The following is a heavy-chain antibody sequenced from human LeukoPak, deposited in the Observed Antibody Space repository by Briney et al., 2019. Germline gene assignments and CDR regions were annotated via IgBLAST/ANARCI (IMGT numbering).Heavy chain of an antibody. V-gene: IGHV1-46*01. CDR1: GDSFTSYY. CDR3: ARDNSVEDTAWWFDP. CDR2: INPSGGST. J-gene: IGHJ5*02. Sequence: ASVKVSCKASGDSFTSYYMHWVRQAPGEGLEWMGIINPSGGSTSYAQKFQGRVTMTRDMSTSTDYMELSSLRSEDTAVYYCARDNSVEDTAWWFDPWGQGTLVTVSS. D-gene: IGHD4-23*01.